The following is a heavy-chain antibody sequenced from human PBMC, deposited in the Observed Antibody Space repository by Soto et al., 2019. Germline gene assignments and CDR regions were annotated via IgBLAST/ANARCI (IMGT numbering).Heavy chain of an antibody. J-gene: IGHJ6*02. V-gene: IGHV4-59*01. CDR1: GGSISSYY. CDR3: ARDRRGYCSSTSCYTDYYYGMDV. Sequence: QVQLQESGPELVKPSETLSLTCTVSGGSISSYYWSWIRQPPGKGLEWIGYIYYSGSTNYNPTLKSRVTISVDTAKSQFSLKLSSVTAADTAVYYCARDRRGYCSSTSCYTDYYYGMDVWGQGTTVTVSS. D-gene: IGHD2-2*02. CDR2: IYYSGST.